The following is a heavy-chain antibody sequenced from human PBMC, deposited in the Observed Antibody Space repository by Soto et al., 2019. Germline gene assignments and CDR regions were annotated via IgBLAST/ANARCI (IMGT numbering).Heavy chain of an antibody. CDR1: GFTFSSYA. V-gene: IGHV3-23*01. D-gene: IGHD2-2*01. J-gene: IGHJ6*02. CDR2: ISGSGGST. Sequence: LRLSCAASGFTFSSYAMSWVRQAPGKGLEWVSAISGSGGSTYYADSVKGRFTISRDNSKNTLYLQMNSLRAEDTAVYYCAKSPNYCSSTSCSPRQYYYYGMDVWGQGTTVTVSS. CDR3: AKSPNYCSSTSCSPRQYYYYGMDV.